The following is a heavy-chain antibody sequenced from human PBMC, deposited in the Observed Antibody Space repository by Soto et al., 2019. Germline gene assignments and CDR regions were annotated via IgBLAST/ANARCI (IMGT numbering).Heavy chain of an antibody. CDR1: GFLFSSYD. D-gene: IGHD6-13*01. CDR3: ARCPAAPEVLDDASDI. J-gene: IGHJ3*02. V-gene: IGHV3-30-3*01. CDR2: ISYDGSSK. Sequence: QPGGSLRLSCAASGFLFSSYDIHWVRQAPGKGLEWVAVISYDGSSKYYADSVKGRFTISRDNAKNSLYLQMNSLRAEDTAVYYCARCPAAPEVLDDASDIWGQGTMVTVSS.